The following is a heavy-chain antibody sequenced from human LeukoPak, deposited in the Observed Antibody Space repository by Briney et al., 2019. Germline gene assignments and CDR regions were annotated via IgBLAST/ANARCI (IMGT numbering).Heavy chain of an antibody. CDR2: IYYSGST. CDR1: GGSISSHY. J-gene: IGHJ4*02. D-gene: IGHD4-23*01. Sequence: SETLSLTRTVSGGSISSHYWSWIRQPPGKGLEWIGYIYYSGSTNYNHSLKSRVTISVDTSKHPFSLKLSSVTAADTAVYYCARGSTVVTPVDYWGQGTLVTVSS. V-gene: IGHV4-59*11. CDR3: ARGSTVVTPVDY.